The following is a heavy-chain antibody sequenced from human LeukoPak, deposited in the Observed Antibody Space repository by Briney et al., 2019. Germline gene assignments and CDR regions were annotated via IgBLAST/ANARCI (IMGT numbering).Heavy chain of an antibody. Sequence: SETLSLTCTVSGGSISSINYYWGWIRQPPGKGLEWIGSIYYGGSTYYNPSLKSRVTISVDTSKNQFSLKLSSVTAADTAVYYCARAVITISDAFDIWGQGTMVTVSS. D-gene: IGHD3-22*01. CDR2: IYYGGST. J-gene: IGHJ3*02. V-gene: IGHV4-39*01. CDR1: GGSISSINYY. CDR3: ARAVITISDAFDI.